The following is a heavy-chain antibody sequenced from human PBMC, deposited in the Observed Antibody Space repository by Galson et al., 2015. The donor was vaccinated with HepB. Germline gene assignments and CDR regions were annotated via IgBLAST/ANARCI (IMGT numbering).Heavy chain of an antibody. D-gene: IGHD3-22*01. CDR1: GFTFSSNA. CDR3: ARGYYDSSGYYCLTCPFDY. J-gene: IGHJ4*02. V-gene: IGHV3-30-3*01. CDR2: ISYDGSNK. Sequence: SLRLSCAASGFTFSSNAMHWVRQAPGKGLEWVAVISYDGSNKYYADSVKGRFTISRDNSKNTLYLQMNSLRAEDTAVYYCARGYYDSSGYYCLTCPFDYWGQGTLVTVSS.